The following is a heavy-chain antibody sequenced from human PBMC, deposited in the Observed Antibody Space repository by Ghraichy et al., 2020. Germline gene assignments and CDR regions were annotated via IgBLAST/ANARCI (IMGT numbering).Heavy chain of an antibody. CDR2: ISSSGSYM. CDR1: GFTFSNYI. V-gene: IGHV3-21*01. CDR3: ARDQHDY. J-gene: IGHJ4*02. Sequence: SCAASGFTFSNYIMNWVRQAPGKGLEWLSSISSSGSYMYYADSVKGRFTISRDNAKNSLYLQMNSLRAEDTAVYYCARDQHDYWGQGTLVTVSS.